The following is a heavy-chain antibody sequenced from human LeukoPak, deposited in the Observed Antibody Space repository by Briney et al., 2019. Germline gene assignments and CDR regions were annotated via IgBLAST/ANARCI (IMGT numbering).Heavy chain of an antibody. J-gene: IGHJ5*02. V-gene: IGHV3-74*01. CDR1: GFTFSSYW. Sequence: GGSLRLSCAASGFTFSSYWMHWVRQAPGKGLVWVSNIKSDGSNINYADSVKGRFTISRDNSKDTLYLQMNSLRAEDTAVYYCARSYIAAAGTRWFDPWGQGTLVTVSS. CDR3: ARSYIAAAGTRWFDP. D-gene: IGHD6-13*01. CDR2: IKSDGSNI.